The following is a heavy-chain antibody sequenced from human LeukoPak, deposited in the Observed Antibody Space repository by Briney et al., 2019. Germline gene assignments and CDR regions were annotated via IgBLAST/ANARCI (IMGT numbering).Heavy chain of an antibody. CDR1: GGSISSGGYS. CDR2: IYHSGST. D-gene: IGHD3-9*01. V-gene: IGHV4-30-2*01. J-gene: IGHJ4*02. CDR3: ARGLSYFDWLSPQVYFDY. Sequence: PSETLSLTCAVSGGSISSGGYSWSWIRQPPGKGLEWIGYIYHSGSTYYNPSLKSRVTISVDTSKNQFSLKLSSVTAADTAVYYCARGLSYFDWLSPQVYFDYWGQGTLVTVSS.